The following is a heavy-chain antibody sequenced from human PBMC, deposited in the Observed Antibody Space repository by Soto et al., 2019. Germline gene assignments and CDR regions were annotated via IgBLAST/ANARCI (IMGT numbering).Heavy chain of an antibody. CDR3: AKAAWCNGKSCYWYFEL. V-gene: IGHV3-30*18. D-gene: IGHD2-8*01. CDR1: GFNFSSFD. CDR2: ISSEGHSK. J-gene: IGHJ2*01. Sequence: QVKLVESGGGVVQPGRSLRLSCAASGFNFSSFDMHWVRQSPGKGLEWVAFISSEGHSKFYSDSLEGRLTISRDNSKGTLFLQLANVSPEDTSTYHCAKAAWCNGKSCYWYFELWGRGTLVTVSS.